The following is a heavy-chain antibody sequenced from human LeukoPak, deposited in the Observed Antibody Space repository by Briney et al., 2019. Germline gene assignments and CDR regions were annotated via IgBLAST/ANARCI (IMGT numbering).Heavy chain of an antibody. CDR3: ARHSPFLWFGERPIKNWFDP. J-gene: IGHJ5*02. V-gene: IGHV4-34*01. CDR2: INHSGST. CDR1: GGSFSGYY. D-gene: IGHD3-10*01. Sequence: SETLSLTCAVYGGSFSGYYWSWIRQPPGKGLEWIGEINHSGSTNYNPSLKSRVTISVDTSKNQFSLKLSSVTAADTAVYYCARHSPFLWFGERPIKNWFDPWGQGTLVTVSS.